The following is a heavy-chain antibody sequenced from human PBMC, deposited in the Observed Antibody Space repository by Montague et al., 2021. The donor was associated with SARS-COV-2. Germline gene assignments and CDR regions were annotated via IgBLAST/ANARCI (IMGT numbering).Heavy chain of an antibody. CDR1: FGSISTYY. J-gene: IGHJ5*01. V-gene: IGHV4-59*01. CDR3: ARQDAWAYCGDECYRGWFDS. Sequence: SETLSLTCTVSFGSISTYYWSWIRQPPGKGLEWIGFIFYDGSTKYNPSRRRRVSISLDTSKNQFSLKLSSVTAADTAVYYCARQDAWAYCGDECYRGWFDSWGQGTLVTVFS. CDR2: IFYDGST. D-gene: IGHD2-21*01.